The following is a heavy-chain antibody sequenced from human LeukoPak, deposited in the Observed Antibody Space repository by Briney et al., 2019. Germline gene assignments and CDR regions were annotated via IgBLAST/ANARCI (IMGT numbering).Heavy chain of an antibody. D-gene: IGHD5-18*01. Sequence: PGGSLRLSCAASGFIFNKYWMAWVRQAPGKGLEWVANINEDGGDRNYVDSLKGRFTISRDNAKNSLYLQMNSLRVEDTAVYYCARDAAYGYDGFDYWGQGTQVTVSS. CDR2: INEDGGDR. J-gene: IGHJ4*02. CDR1: GFIFNKYW. V-gene: IGHV3-7*01. CDR3: ARDAAYGYDGFDY.